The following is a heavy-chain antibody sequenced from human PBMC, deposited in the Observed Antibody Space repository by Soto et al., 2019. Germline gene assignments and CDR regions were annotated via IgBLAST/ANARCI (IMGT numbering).Heavy chain of an antibody. CDR3: AGGGDYSYYYYYYTDV. J-gene: IGHJ6*03. Sequence: EVQLLESGGGLVQPGGSLRLSCAASGFTFSSYAMSWVRQAPGKGLEWVSAISGSGGSTYYADSVKGRFTISRDNSKNTLYLQMNSLRAEDTAVYYCAGGGDYSYYYYYYTDVWGKGTTVTVSS. CDR2: ISGSGGST. V-gene: IGHV3-23*01. D-gene: IGHD4-17*01. CDR1: GFTFSSYA.